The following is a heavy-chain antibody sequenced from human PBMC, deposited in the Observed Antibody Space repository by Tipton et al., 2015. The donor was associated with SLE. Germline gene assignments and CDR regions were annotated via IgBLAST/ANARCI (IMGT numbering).Heavy chain of an antibody. CDR1: GGSISSYY. D-gene: IGHD4-17*01. J-gene: IGHJ3*02. Sequence: TLSLTCTVSGGSISSYYWSWIRQPPGKGLEWIVYIYYSGSTHYNPSLKSRVTISVDTSKNQFSLKLSSVTAADTAVYYCARPNYGDNGYNVFDIWGQGTMVTVSS. CDR2: IYYSGST. CDR3: ARPNYGDNGYNVFDI. V-gene: IGHV4-59*01.